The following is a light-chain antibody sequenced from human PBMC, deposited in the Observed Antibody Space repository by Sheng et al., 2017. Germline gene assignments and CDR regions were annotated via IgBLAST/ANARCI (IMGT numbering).Light chain of an antibody. CDR3: QQYHTPPIA. V-gene: IGKV1-NL1*01. J-gene: IGKJ3*01. Sequence: DIQMTQSPSSLSASVGDRVTIACRASQGLSNSLAWYQQKPGEAPKLLLYAASKLETGVPSRLSGSGSGTDYTLTIRSLQPEDSATYYCQQYHTPPIAFGPGTKV. CDR1: QGLSNS. CDR2: AAS.